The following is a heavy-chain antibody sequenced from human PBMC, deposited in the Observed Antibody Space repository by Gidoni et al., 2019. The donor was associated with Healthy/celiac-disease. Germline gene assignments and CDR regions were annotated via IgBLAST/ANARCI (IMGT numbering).Heavy chain of an antibody. D-gene: IGHD3-10*01. J-gene: IGHJ4*02. Sequence: QVPLQQWGAGLLKPSETLSLTCAVYVGSFSGYYWSWIRQPPGKGLEWLGEINHSGSTNYNPSLKSRVTISVDTSKNQFSLKLSSVTAADTAVYYCARRAYYYGSGADYWGQGTLVTVSS. CDR1: VGSFSGYY. V-gene: IGHV4-34*01. CDR3: ARRAYYYGSGADY. CDR2: INHSGST.